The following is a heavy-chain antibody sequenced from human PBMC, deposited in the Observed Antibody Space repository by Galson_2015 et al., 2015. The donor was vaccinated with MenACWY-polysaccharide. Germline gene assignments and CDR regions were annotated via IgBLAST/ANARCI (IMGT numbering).Heavy chain of an antibody. CDR1: GFYFSTYA. Sequence: SLRLSCAASGFYFSTYALSWVRQASGTGLEWVSSISSDGNSQYYAESLKGRFTISRDNAKNSLYLQMNFLRADDSAVYYCARWCVVSEPYWGQGTLVTVSS. CDR3: ARWCVVSEPY. CDR2: ISSDGNSQ. D-gene: IGHD4-23*01. J-gene: IGHJ4*02. V-gene: IGHV3-21*01.